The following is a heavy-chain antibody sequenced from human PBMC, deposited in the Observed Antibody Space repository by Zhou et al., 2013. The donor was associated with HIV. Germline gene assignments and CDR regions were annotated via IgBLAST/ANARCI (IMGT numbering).Heavy chain of an antibody. CDR2: IIPILGIA. V-gene: IGHV1-69*04. J-gene: IGHJ6*03. CDR1: GGTFSSYA. CDR3: ARGLHYKPDYYYYMDV. Sequence: QVQLVQSGAEVKKPGSSVKVSCKASGGTFSSYAISWVRQAPGQGLEWMGRIIPILGIANYAQKFQGRVTITADKSTSTAYMELSSLRSEDTAVYYCARGLHYKPDYYYYMDVWGKGTTVTVSS. D-gene: IGHD4-4*01.